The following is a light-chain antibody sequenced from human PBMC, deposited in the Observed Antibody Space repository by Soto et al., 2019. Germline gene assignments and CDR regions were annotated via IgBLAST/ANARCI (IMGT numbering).Light chain of an antibody. CDR3: SSYTGSTSLVYV. CDR1: SSDVGRYNF. V-gene: IGLV2-14*03. Sequence: QSALTQPASVSGSPGQSISISCTGTSSDVGRYNFVSWYQQRPGKAPKLIIYDFANSPSGISNRFSGSKSGNTASLTISGLQAEDEADYYCSSYTGSTSLVYVFGTGTKLTVL. J-gene: IGLJ1*01. CDR2: DFA.